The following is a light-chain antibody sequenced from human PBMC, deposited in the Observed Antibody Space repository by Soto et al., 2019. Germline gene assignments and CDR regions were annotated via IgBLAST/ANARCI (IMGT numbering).Light chain of an antibody. Sequence: IPMTHSPSSLSASVWDRVAMTCRASRGISSALAWYQQKPGKAPKLLIFDVSTLESGVPSRFSGSGSGTDFTLAISSLQPEDFATYYCQQFNNYPLTFGGGTKVDIK. CDR2: DVS. V-gene: IGKV1D-13*01. CDR1: RGISSA. CDR3: QQFNNYPLT. J-gene: IGKJ4*01.